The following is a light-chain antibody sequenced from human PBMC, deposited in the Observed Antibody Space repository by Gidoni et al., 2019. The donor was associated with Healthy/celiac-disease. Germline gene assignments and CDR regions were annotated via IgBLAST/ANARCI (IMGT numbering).Light chain of an antibody. CDR2: DAS. Sequence: ELVLTQSPATLSLSPGERATLSCRASQSVSSYLAWYQQKPGQAPRLLIYDASNRATGIPAMFSGSGSGTDFTLTISSLEPEDFAVYYGQQRSNWLTFGGGTKVEIK. J-gene: IGKJ4*01. CDR3: QQRSNWLT. CDR1: QSVSSY. V-gene: IGKV3-11*01.